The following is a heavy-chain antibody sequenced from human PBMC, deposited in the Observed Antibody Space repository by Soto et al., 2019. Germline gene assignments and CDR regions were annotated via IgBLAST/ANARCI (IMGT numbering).Heavy chain of an antibody. D-gene: IGHD2-21*01. CDR3: ASLWNFFDF. CDR1: GASISSYY. V-gene: IGHV4-59*01. CDR2: MYFNESP. Sequence: PSETLSLTCTVSGASISSYYWSWIRQPPGKGLEWIGYMYFNESPKYNPSLKSRVTMSVDTSKNQFSLKLSSVAAADTAVYYCASLWNFFDFWGQGARVTVS. J-gene: IGHJ4*02.